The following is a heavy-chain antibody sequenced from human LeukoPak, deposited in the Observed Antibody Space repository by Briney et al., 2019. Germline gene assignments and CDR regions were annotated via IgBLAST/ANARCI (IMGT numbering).Heavy chain of an antibody. CDR2: INLNSGGT. Sequence: ASVKVSCKTSEYILGDYYVHWVRQAPGEGLEWIGWINLNSGGTNYAQKFQGRVTMTRDTSISTAYMELSSLRSDDTAVYYCARSSGGSGRWGDNWFDPWGQGTLVSVSS. CDR1: EYILGDYY. CDR3: ARSSGGSGRWGDNWFDP. J-gene: IGHJ5*02. D-gene: IGHD3-10*01. V-gene: IGHV1-2*02.